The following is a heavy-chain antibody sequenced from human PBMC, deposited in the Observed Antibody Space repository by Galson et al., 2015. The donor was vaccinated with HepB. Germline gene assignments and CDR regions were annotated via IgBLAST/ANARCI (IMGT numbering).Heavy chain of an antibody. CDR1: GYTLTELS. CDR2: FDPEDGET. CDR3: ATVPIVGATTVVGETHY. J-gene: IGHJ4*02. Sequence: SVKVSCKVSGYTLTELSMHWVRQAPGKGLEWMGGFDPEDGETIYAQKFQGRVTMTEDTSTDTAYMELSSLRSEDTAVYYCATVPIVGATTVVGETHYWGQGTLVTVSS. V-gene: IGHV1-24*01. D-gene: IGHD1-26*01.